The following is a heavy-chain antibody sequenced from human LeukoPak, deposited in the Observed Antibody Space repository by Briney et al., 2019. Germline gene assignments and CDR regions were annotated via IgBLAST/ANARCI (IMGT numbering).Heavy chain of an antibody. CDR1: AITFSSFN. V-gene: IGHV3-48*01. D-gene: IGHD2-21*01. Sequence: GGSLRLSCAASAITFSSFNMNWVRQAPGRGLEWVSYIGSSYNIYYADSVNGRFTIPRDNAKNSLYLQMNSLGAEDTAVYYCVRDRDWAFAYWGQGTLVTVSS. CDR3: VRDRDWAFAY. CDR2: IGSSYNI. J-gene: IGHJ4*02.